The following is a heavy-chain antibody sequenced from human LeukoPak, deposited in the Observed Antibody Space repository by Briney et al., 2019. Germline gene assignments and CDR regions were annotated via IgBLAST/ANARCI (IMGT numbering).Heavy chain of an antibody. CDR3: ARVSRRYGDYEGIDP. V-gene: IGHV1-2*02. CDR2: INPNSGGT. D-gene: IGHD4-17*01. CDR1: GYIFTDYY. Sequence: ASVKVSCKASGYIFTDYYMHWVRQAPGQGLEWMGWINPNSGGTDYAQRFQGRVTMTRDTSISTAYMELSRLTSDDTAVYYCARVSRRYGDYEGIDPWGQGTLVTVSS. J-gene: IGHJ5*02.